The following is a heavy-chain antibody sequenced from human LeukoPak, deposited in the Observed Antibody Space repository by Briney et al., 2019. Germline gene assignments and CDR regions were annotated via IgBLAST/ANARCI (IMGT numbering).Heavy chain of an antibody. D-gene: IGHD3-9*01. J-gene: IGHJ5*02. CDR3: AKTRRAGRYFDWLLSNWFDP. V-gene: IGHV3-23*01. Sequence: GGPLRLSCAASGFTFSSYAMSWVRQAPGKGLEWVSAISGSGGRTYYADSVKGRFTISRDNSKNTLYLQMNSLRAEDTAVYYCAKTRRAGRYFDWLLSNWFDPWGQGTLVTVSS. CDR1: GFTFSSYA. CDR2: ISGSGGRT.